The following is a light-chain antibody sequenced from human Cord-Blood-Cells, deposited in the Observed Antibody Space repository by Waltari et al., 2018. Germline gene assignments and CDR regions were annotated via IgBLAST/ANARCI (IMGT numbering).Light chain of an antibody. CDR3: QQRSNWTWT. CDR2: DAS. CDR1: QSVSSY. J-gene: IGKJ1*01. Sequence: EIVLTQSTATMSLSPGERATLVCRASQSVSSYLSWYQQKPGQAPRLLIYDASNRATGIPARFSGSGAGTDFTLTISSLEPEDFAVYYCQQRSNWTWTFGQGTKVEIK. V-gene: IGKV3-11*01.